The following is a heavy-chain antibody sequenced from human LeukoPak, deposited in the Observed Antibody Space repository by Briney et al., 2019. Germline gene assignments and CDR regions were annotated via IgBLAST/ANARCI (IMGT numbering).Heavy chain of an antibody. CDR1: EFTVSSNY. V-gene: IGHV3-53*01. CDR3: AKTGNPATGDY. J-gene: IGHJ4*02. CDR2: IYSGGYT. D-gene: IGHD1-1*01. Sequence: GGSLRLSCAASEFTVSSNYMSWVRQAPGKGLEWVSVIYSGGYTYYADSVKGRLTISRDNSKNTLYLQMNSLRAEDTAVYYCAKTGNPATGDYWGQGTLVTVSS.